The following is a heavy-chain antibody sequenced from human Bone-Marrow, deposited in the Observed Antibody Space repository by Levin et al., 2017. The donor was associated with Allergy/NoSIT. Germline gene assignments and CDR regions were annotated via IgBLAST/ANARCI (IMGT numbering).Heavy chain of an antibody. J-gene: IGHJ4*02. V-gene: IGHV1-18*01. CDR1: GYIFTSYG. CDR2: ISTNNGDT. CDR3: ARTLFCNTNTIRCHGADY. Sequence: RGESLKISCKASGYIFTSYGISWVRQAPGHGLEWMGWISTNNGDTDYAQKVQGRATMTTDTATSTAYMELRNLRSDDTAVYYCARTLFCNTNTIRCHGADYWGQGTLVTVSS. D-gene: IGHD5-24*01.